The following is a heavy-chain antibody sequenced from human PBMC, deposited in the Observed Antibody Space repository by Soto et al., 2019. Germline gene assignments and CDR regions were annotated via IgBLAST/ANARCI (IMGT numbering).Heavy chain of an antibody. CDR1: GFSFSNAW. Sequence: GGSLRLSCAASGFSFSNAWMSWVRQLPGKGLEWVGHIKSKTDGGTADYAAPVKGRFTISRDDSKNTLYLQMNSLKTEDTAMFYCTTLNYGVDVWGQGTTVTVSS. V-gene: IGHV3-15*01. J-gene: IGHJ6*02. CDR3: TTLNYGVDV. CDR2: IKSKTDGGTA.